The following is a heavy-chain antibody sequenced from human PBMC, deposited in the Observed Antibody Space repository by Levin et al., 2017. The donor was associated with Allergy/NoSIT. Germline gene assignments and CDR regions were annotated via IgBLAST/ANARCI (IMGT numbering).Heavy chain of an antibody. CDR2: IYLSGST. J-gene: IGHJ4*01. CDR1: GGSISSGGYS. D-gene: IGHD5-18*01. V-gene: IGHV4-30-2*01. Sequence: SETLSLTCAVSGGSISSGGYSWSWIRQPPGTGLEWIGNIYLSGSTYYNPSLKSRVTISVDRSKNQFSLNLSSVTAADTAVYYCARVAGYSYGYYFDYWGQEPWSPSPQ. CDR3: ARVAGYSYGYYFDY.